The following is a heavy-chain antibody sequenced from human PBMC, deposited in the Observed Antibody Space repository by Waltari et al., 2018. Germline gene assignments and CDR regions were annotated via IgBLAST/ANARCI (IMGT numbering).Heavy chain of an antibody. CDR3: ARSPLDEQLQQQHRGYYMDV. CDR1: GGTFSSYA. J-gene: IGHJ6*03. D-gene: IGHD6-13*01. Sequence: QVQLVQSGAEVKKPGSSVKVSCKASGGTFSSYAISWVRQAPGQGLEWMGGIIPIFGTANYAQKFQGRVTITADESTSTAYMELSSLRSEDTAVYYCARSPLDEQLQQQHRGYYMDVWGKGTTVTISS. V-gene: IGHV1-69*12. CDR2: IIPIFGTA.